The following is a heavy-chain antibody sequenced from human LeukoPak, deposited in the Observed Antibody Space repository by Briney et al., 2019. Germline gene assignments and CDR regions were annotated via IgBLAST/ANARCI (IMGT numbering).Heavy chain of an antibody. Sequence: PSETLSLTCTVSGGSISGGDYYWSWIRQPPGKGLEWIGYIYYSGSTYYNPSLKSRVTISVDTSKNQFSLKLSSVTAADTAVYYCARVVERPDNWFDPWGQGTLVTVSS. CDR3: ARVVERPDNWFDP. CDR1: GGSISGGDYY. J-gene: IGHJ5*02. D-gene: IGHD1-1*01. V-gene: IGHV4-30-4*01. CDR2: IYYSGST.